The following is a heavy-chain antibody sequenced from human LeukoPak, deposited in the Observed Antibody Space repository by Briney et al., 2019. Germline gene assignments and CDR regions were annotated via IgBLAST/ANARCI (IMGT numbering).Heavy chain of an antibody. J-gene: IGHJ4*02. CDR1: GFTFDDYA. D-gene: IGHD6-19*01. CDR2: ISWNSGSL. CDR3: AKDPGYSSGN. Sequence: PGRSLRLSCAASGFTFDDYAMHWVRQAPGKGLEWVSGISWNSGSLGYADSVKGRFTISRDNAKNSLYLQMNSLRAEDTALYYCAKDPGYSSGNWGQGTLVTVSS. V-gene: IGHV3-9*01.